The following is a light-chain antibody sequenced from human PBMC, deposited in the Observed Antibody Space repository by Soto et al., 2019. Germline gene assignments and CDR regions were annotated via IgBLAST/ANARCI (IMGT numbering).Light chain of an antibody. V-gene: IGKV3-15*01. Sequence: EIVMTQSPATLSVSPGERATLSCRASQSVSSNLAWYQQKPGQAPRLLIYGASTRATGIPATFSGSGSGTELTLTISSLQSEDFAVYYCQQYNNWPPLTFGGGNKVEIK. J-gene: IGKJ4*01. CDR2: GAS. CDR1: QSVSSN. CDR3: QQYNNWPPLT.